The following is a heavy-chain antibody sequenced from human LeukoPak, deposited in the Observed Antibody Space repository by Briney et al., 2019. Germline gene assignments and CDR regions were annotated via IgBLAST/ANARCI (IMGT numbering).Heavy chain of an antibody. J-gene: IGHJ3*02. CDR2: IWYDGSNK. CDR3: ARDVEWFGEFFDI. Sequence: GGSLRLSCAASGFTFSSYGMHWVRQAPGKGLEWVAVIWYDGSNKYYADSVKGRFTISRDNSKNTLYLQMNSLRAEDTAVYYCARDVEWFGEFFDIWGQGTMVTVSS. D-gene: IGHD3-10*01. V-gene: IGHV3-33*01. CDR1: GFTFSSYG.